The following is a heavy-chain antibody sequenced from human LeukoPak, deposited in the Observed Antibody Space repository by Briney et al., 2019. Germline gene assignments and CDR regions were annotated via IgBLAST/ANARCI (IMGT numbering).Heavy chain of an antibody. D-gene: IGHD4-17*01. Sequence: PSETLSLTCTVSGGSISGYYWSWIRQPPGKGLEWIGYIYYSGSTNYNPSLKSRVTISVDTSKNQFSLKLSSVTAADTAVYYCARATSDYASYYSYYMDVWGNGTTVTISS. CDR3: ARATSDYASYYSYYMDV. J-gene: IGHJ6*03. CDR1: GGSISGYY. V-gene: IGHV4-59*01. CDR2: IYYSGST.